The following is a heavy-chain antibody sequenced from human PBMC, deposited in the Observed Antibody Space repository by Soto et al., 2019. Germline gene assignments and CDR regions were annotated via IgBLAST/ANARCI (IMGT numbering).Heavy chain of an antibody. Sequence: SETLSLTCTVSGGSISSGGYYWSWIRQHPGKGLEWIGYIYYSGSTYYNPSLKSRVTISVDTSKNQFSLKLSSVTAADTAVYYCARDRGYRNWFDPWGQGTLVTVSS. D-gene: IGHD5-12*01. CDR1: GGSISSGGYY. J-gene: IGHJ5*02. CDR2: IYYSGST. CDR3: ARDRGYRNWFDP. V-gene: IGHV4-31*03.